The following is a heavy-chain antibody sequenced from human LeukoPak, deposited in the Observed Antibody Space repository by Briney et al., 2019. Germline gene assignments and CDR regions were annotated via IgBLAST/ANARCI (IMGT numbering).Heavy chain of an antibody. V-gene: IGHV1-8*01. J-gene: IGHJ4*02. D-gene: IGHD3-10*01. Sequence: GASVKVSCKASGYTFTSYDFNWVRQAAGQGLEWMGWMNPNSGNTGYTQKFQGRVTMTRDTAISTAYMELTSLRSEDTAVYFCAREPGFYGSGSRYWGQGTLVTVSS. CDR3: AREPGFYGSGSRY. CDR1: GYTFTSYD. CDR2: MNPNSGNT.